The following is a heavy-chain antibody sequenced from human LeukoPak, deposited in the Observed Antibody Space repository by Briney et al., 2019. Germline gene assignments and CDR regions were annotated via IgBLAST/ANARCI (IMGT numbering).Heavy chain of an antibody. CDR2: ISSSSSTI. Sequence: GGSLRLSCAASGFTFSSYSMNWVRQAPGKGLEWVSYISSSSSTIYYADSVKGRFTISRDNAKNSLYLQMNSLRAEDTAVHYCARVLGDCSSTSCYSDYWGQGTLVTVSS. J-gene: IGHJ4*02. CDR1: GFTFSSYS. D-gene: IGHD2-2*01. CDR3: ARVLGDCSSTSCYSDY. V-gene: IGHV3-48*01.